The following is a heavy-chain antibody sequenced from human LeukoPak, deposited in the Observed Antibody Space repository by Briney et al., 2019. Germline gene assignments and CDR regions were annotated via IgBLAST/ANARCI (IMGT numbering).Heavy chain of an antibody. CDR2: ISAYNGST. D-gene: IGHD2-2*01. V-gene: IGHV1-18*01. Sequence: ASVKVPCKASGYTFTSYGISWVRQAPGQGLEWMGWISAYNGSTNYAQKLQGRVTMTTDTSTSTAYMELRSLRSDDTAVYYCARVGVVAAGTNLGYYYYMDVWGKGTTVTVSS. CDR1: GYTFTSYG. CDR3: ARVGVVAAGTNLGYYYYMDV. J-gene: IGHJ6*03.